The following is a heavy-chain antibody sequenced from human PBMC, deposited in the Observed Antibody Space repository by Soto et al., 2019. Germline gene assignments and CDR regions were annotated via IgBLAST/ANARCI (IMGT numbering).Heavy chain of an antibody. Sequence: QVQLVQSGAEVKKPGSSVKVSCKASGGTFSSYTISWVRQAPGQGLEWMGRIIPILGIANYAQKFKGRVTITADKSTSTAYMELSSLRAEDTAVYYCARDGQNRDGYTLDSWGQGNLVTVSS. V-gene: IGHV1-69*08. CDR3: ARDGQNRDGYTLDS. CDR2: IIPILGIA. CDR1: GGTFSSYT. J-gene: IGHJ4*02. D-gene: IGHD5-12*01.